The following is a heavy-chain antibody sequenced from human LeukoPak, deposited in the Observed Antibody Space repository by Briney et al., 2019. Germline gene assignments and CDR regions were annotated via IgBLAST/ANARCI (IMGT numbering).Heavy chain of an antibody. J-gene: IGHJ4*02. D-gene: IGHD2-15*01. V-gene: IGHV3-23*01. CDR1: GFTFSSYA. Sequence: GGSLRLSCAASGFTFSSYAMSWVRQAPGEGLEWVSAISGSGGSTYYADSVKGRFTISRDNSKNTLYLQMNSLRAEDTAVYYCAKVSGGYCSGGSCYVDYWGQGTLVTVSS. CDR3: AKVSGGYCSGGSCYVDY. CDR2: ISGSGGST.